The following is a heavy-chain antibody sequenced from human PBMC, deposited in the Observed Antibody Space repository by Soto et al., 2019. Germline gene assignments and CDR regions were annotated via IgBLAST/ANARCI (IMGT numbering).Heavy chain of an antibody. V-gene: IGHV4-34*01. CDR3: TRAERFPRSWFDP. J-gene: IGHJ5*02. CDR2: VNHSGEA. D-gene: IGHD6-13*01. Sequence: SSETLSLTCGVYGGSFRNYYWIWVRQPPGKGLEWIGEVNHSGEATYNPSLQSRITISLDTSNNQFSLKMTSVTAAETAMYFGTRAERFPRSWFDPWGQGTQVTVSS. CDR1: GGSFRNYY.